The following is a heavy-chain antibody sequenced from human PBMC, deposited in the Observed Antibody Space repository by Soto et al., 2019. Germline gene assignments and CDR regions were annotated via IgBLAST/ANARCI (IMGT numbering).Heavy chain of an antibody. Sequence: AGSLRVCCAASGFTFSKAWMNLARQAPGKGLEWVGRIKSKTDGGTTDYAAPVKGRFTISRDDSKNTLYLQMNSLKTEDTAVYYCTTTVPYVWGSYNPDYWGQGTLVTVSS. CDR1: GFTFSKAW. J-gene: IGHJ4*02. CDR2: IKSKTDGGTT. CDR3: TTTVPYVWGSYNPDY. D-gene: IGHD3-16*01. V-gene: IGHV3-15*07.